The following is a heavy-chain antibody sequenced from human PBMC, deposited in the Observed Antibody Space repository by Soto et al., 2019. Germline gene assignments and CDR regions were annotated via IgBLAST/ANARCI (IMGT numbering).Heavy chain of an antibody. Sequence: QVQLVQSGAEVKKPGSSVKVSCKASGGTFSSYGISWVRQAPGQGLEWMGWISAYNTNTNYAQKLQGRVTMTTDTSTSTSYMELRSLRSDDTAVYFCARDRLGATGDYWGQGTLVTVSS. CDR1: GGTFSSYG. CDR2: ISAYNTNT. V-gene: IGHV1-18*01. CDR3: ARDRLGATGDY. D-gene: IGHD1-26*01. J-gene: IGHJ4*02.